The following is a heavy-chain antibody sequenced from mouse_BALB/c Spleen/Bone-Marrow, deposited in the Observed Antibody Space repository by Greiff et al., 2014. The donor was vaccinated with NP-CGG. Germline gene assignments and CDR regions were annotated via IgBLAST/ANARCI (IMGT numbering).Heavy chain of an antibody. Sequence: EVMLVESGGGLAQPKGSLKLSCAASGFTFNTYAMNWVRQAPGKGLEWVARIRSKSNNYATYYADSVKDRFTSSRNDSQSMLYLQMNNLKTEDTAMYYCVRQGDGYYNWYFDVWGAGTTVTVSS. CDR3: VRQGDGYYNWYFDV. D-gene: IGHD2-3*01. CDR1: GFTFNTYA. V-gene: IGHV10-1*02. J-gene: IGHJ1*01. CDR2: IRSKSNNYAT.